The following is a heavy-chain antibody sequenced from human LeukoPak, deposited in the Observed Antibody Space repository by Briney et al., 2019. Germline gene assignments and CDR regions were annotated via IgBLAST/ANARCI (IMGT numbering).Heavy chain of an antibody. CDR2: IHTSGGA. Sequence: SETLSLTCTVSGDSISSGSFYWSWIRQSAEKGLEWIGRIHTSGGADYDPSLKSRVTISVDKSKNQFSLKLSSVTAADTAVYYCASGSIAARLPYYYMDVWGKGTTVTVSS. V-gene: IGHV4-61*02. CDR3: ASGSIAARLPYYYMDV. CDR1: GDSISSGSFY. D-gene: IGHD6-6*01. J-gene: IGHJ6*03.